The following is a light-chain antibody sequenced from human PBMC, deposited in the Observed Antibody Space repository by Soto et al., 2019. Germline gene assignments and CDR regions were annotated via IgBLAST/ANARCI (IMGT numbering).Light chain of an antibody. CDR3: QPYDSSLSGYVV. CDR2: GNN. V-gene: IGLV1-40*01. Sequence: QSVLTQPPSVSGAPGQRVTISCTGSSSNIGAGYAVHWYQQLPGTAPKLFIYGNNDRPSGVPDRFSGSKSGTSASLTITGLQAEDESDYYCQPYDSSLSGYVVFGGGTKLTVL. CDR1: SSNIGAGYA. J-gene: IGLJ2*01.